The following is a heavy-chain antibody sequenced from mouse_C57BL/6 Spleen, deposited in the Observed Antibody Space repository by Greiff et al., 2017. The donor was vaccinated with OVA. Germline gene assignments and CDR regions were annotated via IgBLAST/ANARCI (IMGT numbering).Heavy chain of an antibody. CDR3: ARRGAYPGFAY. CDR2: INPNNGGT. CDR1: GYTFTDYY. V-gene: IGHV1-26*01. Sequence: EVQLQQSGPELVKPGASVKISCKASGYTFTDYYMNWVKQSHGKSLEWIGDINPNNGGTSYNQKFKGKATLTVDKSSSTAYMELRSLTSEDSAVYYCARRGAYPGFAYWGQGTLVTVSA. J-gene: IGHJ3*01. D-gene: IGHD2-10*01.